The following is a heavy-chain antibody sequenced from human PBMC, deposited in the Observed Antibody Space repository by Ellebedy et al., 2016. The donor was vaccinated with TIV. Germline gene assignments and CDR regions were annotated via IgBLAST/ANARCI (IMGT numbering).Heavy chain of an antibody. CDR2: INWNSARI. CDR3: AKDISAWNNQYMDV. Sequence: GGSLRLSCAASGFTFRDYAMHWVRQVPGKGLEWVSSINWNSARISYVDSVKGRFTISRDNAKNSLYLQMNSLRAEDTALYFCAKDISAWNNQYMDVWGRGTTVTVSS. D-gene: IGHD1/OR15-1a*01. J-gene: IGHJ6*03. CDR1: GFTFRDYA. V-gene: IGHV3-9*01.